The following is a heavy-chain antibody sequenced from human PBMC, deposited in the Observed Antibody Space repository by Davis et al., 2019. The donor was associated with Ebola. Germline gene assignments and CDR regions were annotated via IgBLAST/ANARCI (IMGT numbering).Heavy chain of an antibody. V-gene: IGHV4-39*02. D-gene: IGHD5-12*01. Sequence: MPSETLSLTCTVSGGSTSSSSYYWGWIRQPPGKGLEWIACIYYSGSTYYNPSFKSRVTISVDTSKNQFSLKLSSVTAADTAVYYCARDLGYSGYENWFDPWGQGTLVTVSS. CDR3: ARDLGYSGYENWFDP. CDR1: GGSTSSSSYY. CDR2: IYYSGST. J-gene: IGHJ5*02.